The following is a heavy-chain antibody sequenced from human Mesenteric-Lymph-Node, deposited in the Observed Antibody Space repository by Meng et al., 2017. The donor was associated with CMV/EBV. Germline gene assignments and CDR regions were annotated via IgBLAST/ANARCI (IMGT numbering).Heavy chain of an antibody. CDR1: GFTFSSYA. CDR2: ISGSGGST. V-gene: IGHV3-23*01. D-gene: IGHD1-26*01. J-gene: IGHJ4*02. CDR3: AKERGASVGANPLGY. Sequence: GGSLRLSCAASGFTFSSYAMSWVRQAPGKGLEWVSGISGSGGSTYYADSVKGRFTISRDNSKNTLYLQMNSLRAEDTAVYYCAKERGASVGANPLGYWGQGTLVTVSS.